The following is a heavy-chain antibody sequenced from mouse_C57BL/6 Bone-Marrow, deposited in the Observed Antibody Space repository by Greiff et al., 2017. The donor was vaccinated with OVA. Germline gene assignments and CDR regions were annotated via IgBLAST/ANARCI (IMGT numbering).Heavy chain of an antibody. Sequence: QVQLQQPGAELVKPGASVKLSCKASGYTFTSYWMHWVKQRPGQGLEWIGMIHPNSGSTNYNEKFKSKATLTVDKSSSTAYMQLSSLTSEDSAVYYCARDYSNFYYFDYWGKGTTLTVSS. J-gene: IGHJ2*01. CDR1: GYTFTSYW. CDR3: ARDYSNFYYFDY. CDR2: IHPNSGST. D-gene: IGHD2-5*01. V-gene: IGHV1-64*01.